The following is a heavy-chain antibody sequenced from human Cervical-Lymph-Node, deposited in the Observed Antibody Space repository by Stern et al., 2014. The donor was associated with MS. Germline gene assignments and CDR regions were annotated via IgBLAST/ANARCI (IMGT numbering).Heavy chain of an antibody. V-gene: IGHV3-21*01. CDR2: IRGGTGST. Sequence: VQLGQSGGGLVKPGGSLRLSCAVSASTFSAYSINWVRHAPGQGLEWVASIRGGTGSTYYADSVKGRFAISRDNDKKSLYLHMTTLRVEDTAIYYCTTRDNYGDYWGQGTLVTVSS. CDR1: ASTFSAYS. J-gene: IGHJ4*02. CDR3: TTRDNYGDY. D-gene: IGHD3-16*01.